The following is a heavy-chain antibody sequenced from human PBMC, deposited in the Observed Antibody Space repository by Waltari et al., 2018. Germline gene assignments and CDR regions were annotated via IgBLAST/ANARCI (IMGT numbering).Heavy chain of an antibody. Sequence: QVQLQESGPGLVKPSETLSLPCTVSGGSISSSSWSCIRQPAGKGLEWIGRIYTSGSTNYNPSLKSRVTMSVDTSKNQFSLKLSSVTAADTAVYYCARDLYSGSYYDYWGQGTLVTVSS. CDR3: ARDLYSGSYYDY. D-gene: IGHD1-26*01. V-gene: IGHV4-4*07. CDR2: IYTSGST. J-gene: IGHJ4*02. CDR1: GGSISSSS.